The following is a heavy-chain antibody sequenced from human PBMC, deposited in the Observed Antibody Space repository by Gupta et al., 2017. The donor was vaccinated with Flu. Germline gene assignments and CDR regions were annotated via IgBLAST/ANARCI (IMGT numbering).Heavy chain of an antibody. D-gene: IGHD2-15*01. CDR2: IIPVFGPT. CDR3: ARKGGGHCSGGTCYSFDY. J-gene: IGHJ4*02. Sequence: QVQLVQSGAEVKKPGSSVKVSCKASGVTFRSSVINWVRQAPGQGLEWMGGIIPVFGPTNSHQKFQARCTITATESTSTAYMELSSLRSEDTAVYYCARKGGGHCSGGTCYSFDYWGQGTLVTVSS. CDR1: GVTFRSSV. V-gene: IGHV1-69*01.